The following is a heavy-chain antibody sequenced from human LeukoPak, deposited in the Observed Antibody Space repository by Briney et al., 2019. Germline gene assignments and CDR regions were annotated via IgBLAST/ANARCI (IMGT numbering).Heavy chain of an antibody. CDR1: GYTFTSNY. J-gene: IGHJ6*02. Sequence: ASVKVSCKASGYTFTSNYIHWVRRAPGQGLEWMGIINLSGGSTSYAQKFQGRVTMTRDTSTNTVYMELSSLRSEDTAVYYCARELSGTTVYYDMDVWGQGTTVTVSS. V-gene: IGHV1-46*01. CDR2: INLSGGST. CDR3: ARELSGTTVYYDMDV. D-gene: IGHD1-7*01.